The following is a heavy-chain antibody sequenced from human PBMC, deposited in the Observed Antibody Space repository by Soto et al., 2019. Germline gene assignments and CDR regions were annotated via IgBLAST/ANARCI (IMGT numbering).Heavy chain of an antibody. CDR3: ARANPRSYSSGWPDAFDI. Sequence: QVQLVQSGAEVKKPGASVKVSCKASGYTFTSYGISWVRQAPGRGLEWMGWISAYNGNTNYAQKLQGRVTMTTDTSTSTAYMELRSLRSDDTAVYYCARANPRSYSSGWPDAFDIWGQGTMVTVSS. V-gene: IGHV1-18*01. J-gene: IGHJ3*02. D-gene: IGHD6-19*01. CDR2: ISAYNGNT. CDR1: GYTFTSYG.